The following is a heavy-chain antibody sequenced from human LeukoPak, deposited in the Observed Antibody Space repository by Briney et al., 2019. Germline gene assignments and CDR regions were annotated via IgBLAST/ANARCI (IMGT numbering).Heavy chain of an antibody. CDR3: ARTTMVRGVIAEWFDP. J-gene: IGHJ5*02. D-gene: IGHD3-10*01. CDR1: GGSISSGGYS. Sequence: PSQTLSLTRAVSGGSISSGGYSWSWIRQPPGKGLEWIGYIYHSGSTYYNPSLKSRVTISVDRSKNQFSLKLSSVTAADTAVYYCARTTMVRGVIAEWFDPWGQGTLVTVSS. CDR2: IYHSGST. V-gene: IGHV4-30-2*01.